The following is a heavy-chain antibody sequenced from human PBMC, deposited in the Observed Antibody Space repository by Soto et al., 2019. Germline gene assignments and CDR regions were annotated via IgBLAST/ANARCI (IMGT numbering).Heavy chain of an antibody. CDR1: GFTFGDYA. J-gene: IGHJ6*02. CDR3: TREWADPLSEGYYYYYYGMDV. D-gene: IGHD1-26*01. Sequence: GGSLRLSCTASGFTFGDYAMSWFRQAPGKGLEWVGFIRSKAYGGTTEYAASVKGRFTISRDDSKSIAYLQMNSLKTEDTAVYYCTREWADPLSEGYYYYYYGMDVWGQGTTGNVS. V-gene: IGHV3-49*03. CDR2: IRSKAYGGTT.